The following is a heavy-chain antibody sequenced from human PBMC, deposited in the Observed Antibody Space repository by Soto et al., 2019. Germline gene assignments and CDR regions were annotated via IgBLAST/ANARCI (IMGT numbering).Heavy chain of an antibody. CDR3: AKDQSNSNPLYYFDN. V-gene: IGHV3-23*01. CDR2: ISSSGDST. D-gene: IGHD4-4*01. Sequence: GGSLRLSCAASGFTFSIYAMTWVRQAPGKGLEWVSAISSSGDSTYYADSVQGRFTISRDNSKNTLYLQMNSLRTEDTALYYCAKDQSNSNPLYYFDNWGQGXLVTVYS. CDR1: GFTFSIYA. J-gene: IGHJ4*02.